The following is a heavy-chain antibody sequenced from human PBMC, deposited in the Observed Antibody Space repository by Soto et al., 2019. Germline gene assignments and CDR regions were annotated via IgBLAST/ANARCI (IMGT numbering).Heavy chain of an antibody. J-gene: IGHJ4*02. D-gene: IGHD2-2*01. CDR2: IRGSGGST. CDR3: AKSDQLLAQADY. V-gene: IGHV3-23*01. Sequence: EVQLLEYGGGLVQPGGSLRLSCAASGFTVSNYVMTWVRQAPGKGLEWVSGIRGSGGSTYYADSVKGRFTISRDNSKNTLYLQMNSLRAEDTAVYYCAKSDQLLAQADYWGQGTLVTVSS. CDR1: GFTVSNYV.